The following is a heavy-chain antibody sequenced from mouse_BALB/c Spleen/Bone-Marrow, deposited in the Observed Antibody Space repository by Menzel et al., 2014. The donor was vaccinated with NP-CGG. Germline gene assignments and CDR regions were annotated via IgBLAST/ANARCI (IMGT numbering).Heavy chain of an antibody. CDR2: IYPGNSDT. CDR1: GYTFXSYW. V-gene: IGHV1-5*01. Sequence: EVQLQQSGTVLARPGASVKMSCKASGYTFXSYWMHWVKQRPGQDLEWIGAIYPGNSDTSYNQKFKGKAKLTAVTSTSTTYMELSSLTNEDSAVYYCTSDYDDYWGQGTTLTVSS. D-gene: IGHD2-4*01. J-gene: IGHJ2*01. CDR3: TSDYDDY.